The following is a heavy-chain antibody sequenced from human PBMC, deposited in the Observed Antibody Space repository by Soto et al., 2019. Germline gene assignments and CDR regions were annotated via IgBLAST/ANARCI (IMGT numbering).Heavy chain of an antibody. CDR3: ARDDYYDSSGYYGTYDAFDI. J-gene: IGHJ3*02. V-gene: IGHV3-21*01. CDR1: GFTFSSYS. CDR2: ISSSSSYI. D-gene: IGHD3-22*01. Sequence: PGGSLRLSCAASGFTFSSYSMNWVRQAPGKGLEWVSSISSSSSYIYYADSVKGRFTISRDNAKNSLYLQMNSLRAEDTAVYYCARDDYYDSSGYYGTYDAFDIWGQGPMVTV.